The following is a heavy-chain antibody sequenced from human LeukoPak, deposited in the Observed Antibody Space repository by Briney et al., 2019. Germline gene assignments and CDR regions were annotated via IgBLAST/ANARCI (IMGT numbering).Heavy chain of an antibody. J-gene: IGHJ4*02. CDR3: ARDKSVVGATHFDY. D-gene: IGHD1-26*01. Sequence: PGGSLRLSCAASGFTFSSYWMHWVRQAPGKGLVWVSRINGDGSSTSYADSVKGRFTISRDNAKNTLYLQMNSLRAEDTAVYYCARDKSVVGATHFDYWGQGTLVTVSS. CDR1: GFTFSSYW. CDR2: INGDGSST. V-gene: IGHV3-74*01.